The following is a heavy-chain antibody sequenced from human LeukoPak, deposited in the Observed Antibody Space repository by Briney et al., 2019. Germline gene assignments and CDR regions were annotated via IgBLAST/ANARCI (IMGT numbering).Heavy chain of an antibody. CDR2: IGAYNGNT. D-gene: IGHD4-11*01. V-gene: IGHV1-18*01. Sequence: GASVKVSCKASGYTFTSYGISWVRQAPGQGLEWMGWIGAYNGNTNYAQKLQGRVTMTTDTSTSTAYMELSSLRSEDTAVYYCARVYLPDYSSNWFGPWGQGTLVTVSS. CDR3: ARVYLPDYSSNWFGP. J-gene: IGHJ5*02. CDR1: GYTFTSYG.